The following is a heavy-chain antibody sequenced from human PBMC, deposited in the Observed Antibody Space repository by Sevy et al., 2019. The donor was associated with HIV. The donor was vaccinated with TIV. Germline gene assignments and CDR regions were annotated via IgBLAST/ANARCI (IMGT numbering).Heavy chain of an antibody. V-gene: IGHV4-39*01. D-gene: IGHD3-3*01. CDR1: GGSIGSSYY. J-gene: IGHJ5*02. Sequence: SETLSLTCTISGGSIGSSYYWGWVRQRPGKGLELIGTIYYSGNTDYNPSLKSRVTISVDRSKNQVSLKLSSVTAADTAVYYCAMAIGAIFGVVTYNWFDPWGQGTLVTVSS. CDR3: AMAIGAIFGVVTYNWFDP. CDR2: IYYSGNT.